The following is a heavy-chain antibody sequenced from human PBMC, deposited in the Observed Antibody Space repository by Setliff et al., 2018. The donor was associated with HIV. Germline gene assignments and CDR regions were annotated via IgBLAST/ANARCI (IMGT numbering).Heavy chain of an antibody. V-gene: IGHV3-21*01. D-gene: IGHD2-21*01. CDR3: ARDPYWLEGYFDY. CDR2: ISSSGNFI. Sequence: PGGSLRLSCAASGFIFSGYTMVWVRQAPGKGLEWVSSISSSGNFIYYEYSVKGRFTVSRDNAKNSVYLQMDSLRAEDTAFYCCARDPYWLEGYFDYWGPGALVTVSS. CDR1: GFIFSGYT. J-gene: IGHJ4*02.